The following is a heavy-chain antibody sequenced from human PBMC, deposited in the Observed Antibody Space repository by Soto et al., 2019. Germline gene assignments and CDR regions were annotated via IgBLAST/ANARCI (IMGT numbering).Heavy chain of an antibody. V-gene: IGHV3-64*01. J-gene: IGHJ4*02. D-gene: IGHD1-26*01. CDR2: ISRNGGST. CDR3: AREGGSYYFDY. Sequence: EVQLVESGGGLVQPGGSLRLSCAASGFTFSSYALHWVRQAPGKGLEYVSTISRNGGSTYNANSVKGRFTISRDNSKTTLYLHMGSLRTEDMAVYYCAREGGSYYFDYWGQGTLVTVSS. CDR1: GFTFSSYA.